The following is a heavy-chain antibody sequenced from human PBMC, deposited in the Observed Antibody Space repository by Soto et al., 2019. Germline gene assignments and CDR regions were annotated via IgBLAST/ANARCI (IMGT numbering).Heavy chain of an antibody. Sequence: GGSLRLSCAASGFTFSSYAMSWVRQAPGKGLEWVSAISGSGGSTYYADSGKGRFTISRDNSKNTLYLQMNSLRAEDTAVYYCAKGKLMVYAILVEYYFDYWGQGTLVTVSS. J-gene: IGHJ4*02. V-gene: IGHV3-23*01. CDR3: AKGKLMVYAILVEYYFDY. D-gene: IGHD2-8*01. CDR1: GFTFSSYA. CDR2: ISGSGGST.